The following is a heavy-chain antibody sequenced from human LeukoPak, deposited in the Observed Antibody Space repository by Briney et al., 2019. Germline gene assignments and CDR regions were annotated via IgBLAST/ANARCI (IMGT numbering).Heavy chain of an antibody. D-gene: IGHD2-15*01. V-gene: IGHV1-2*02. Sequence: GASVKVSCKASGYTFTGYYMHWVRQAPGQGLEWMGWINPNSGGTNYAQKFQGRVTMTRDTSISTAYMELSRLRPDDTAVYYCASTGGVAATISYIYWFDPWGQGTLVTVSS. CDR3: ASTGGVAATISYIYWFDP. CDR2: INPNSGGT. CDR1: GYTFTGYY. J-gene: IGHJ5*02.